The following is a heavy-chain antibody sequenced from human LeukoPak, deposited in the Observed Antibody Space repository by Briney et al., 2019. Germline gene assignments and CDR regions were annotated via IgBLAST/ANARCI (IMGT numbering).Heavy chain of an antibody. Sequence: SGTLSLTCTVSGGSISSYYWSWIRQPPGKGLEWIGYIYYSGSTKYNPSLKSRVTISVDTSKNQFSLKLSSVTAADTAVYYCARGGRATVITYWGQGTLVTVSS. CDR1: GGSISSYY. V-gene: IGHV4-59*01. CDR3: ARGGRATVITY. CDR2: IYYSGST. D-gene: IGHD4-11*01. J-gene: IGHJ4*02.